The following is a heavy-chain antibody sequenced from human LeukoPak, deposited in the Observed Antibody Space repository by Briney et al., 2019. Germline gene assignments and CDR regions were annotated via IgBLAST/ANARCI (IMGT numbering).Heavy chain of an antibody. CDR1: GFTFSSYS. CDR2: ISSSSSYI. D-gene: IGHD3-22*01. J-gene: IGHJ4*02. V-gene: IGHV3-21*01. Sequence: GGSLRLSCAASGFTFSSYSMNWVRQAPGKGLEWVSSISSSSSYIYYADSVKGRFTISSDNAKNTLYLQMKSLRAEDTAVYYCARSAFHDSSCYGHYWGQGTLVTVSS. CDR3: ARSAFHDSSCYGHY.